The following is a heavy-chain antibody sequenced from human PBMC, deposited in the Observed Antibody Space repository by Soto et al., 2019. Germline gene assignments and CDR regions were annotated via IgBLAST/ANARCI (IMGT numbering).Heavy chain of an antibody. CDR1: GGSISSGDYY. Sequence: SETLSLTCTVSGGSISSGDYYWSWIRQPPGKGLEWIGYIYYSGSTYYNPSLKSRVTISVDTSKNQFSLKLSPVTAADTAVYYCARLGGDCSGSTCYSQFFDYWGQGTLVTVSS. CDR2: IYYSGST. D-gene: IGHD2-15*01. V-gene: IGHV4-30-4*01. CDR3: ARLGGDCSGSTCYSQFFDY. J-gene: IGHJ4*02.